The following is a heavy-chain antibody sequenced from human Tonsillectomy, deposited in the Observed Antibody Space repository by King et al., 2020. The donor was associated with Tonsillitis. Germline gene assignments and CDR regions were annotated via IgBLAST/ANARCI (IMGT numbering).Heavy chain of an antibody. J-gene: IGHJ5*02. CDR3: AKDLFPPYYYGSGSYEA. CDR1: GFTFSSYG. CDR2: ISYDGSNK. D-gene: IGHD3-10*01. Sequence: VQLVESGGGVVQPGRSLRLSCAASGFTFSSYGMHWVRQAPGKGLEWVAVISYDGSNKYYADSVKGRFTISRDNSKNTLYLQMNSLRAEDTAVYYCAKDLFPPYYYGSGSYEAWGQGTLVTVSS. V-gene: IGHV3-30*18.